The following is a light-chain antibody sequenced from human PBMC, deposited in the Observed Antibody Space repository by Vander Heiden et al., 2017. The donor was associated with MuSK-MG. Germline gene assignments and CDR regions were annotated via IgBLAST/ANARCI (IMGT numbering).Light chain of an antibody. V-gene: IGKV1-27*01. CDR3: QKYNTALGT. J-gene: IGKJ1*01. CDR1: LAINNY. Sequence: DIQMTQSPSSLSASVGAEVTITCRASLAINNYLAWYQQKPGEPPKLLIYAASTLQTGVPPRFSGRGSGTDFTLTISSLQPEDIATYYCQKYNTALGTFGQGTKVEIK. CDR2: AAS.